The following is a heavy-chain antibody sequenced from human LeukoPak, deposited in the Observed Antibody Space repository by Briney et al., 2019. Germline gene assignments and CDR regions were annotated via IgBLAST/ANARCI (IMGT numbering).Heavy chain of an antibody. Sequence: GGSLRLSCAASGFTFSNYGMHWVRQAPGKGLEWVANIKQDGSEKYYVDSVKGRFTISRDNAKNSLYLQMNSLRAEDTAVYYCARALGTWFDPWGQGTLVTVSS. J-gene: IGHJ5*02. V-gene: IGHV3-7*04. CDR3: ARALGTWFDP. D-gene: IGHD1-1*01. CDR2: IKQDGSEK. CDR1: GFTFSNYG.